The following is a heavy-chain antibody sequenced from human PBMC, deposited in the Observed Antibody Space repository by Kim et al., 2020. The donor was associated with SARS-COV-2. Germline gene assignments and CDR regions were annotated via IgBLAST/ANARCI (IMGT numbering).Heavy chain of an antibody. CDR3: ARKGSYSDY. J-gene: IGHJ4*02. CDR2: SGST. Sequence: SGSTNYNPSLKSRVTISVATSKNQFSLKLSSVTAADTAVYYCARKGSYSDYWGQGTLVTVSS. V-gene: IGHV4-59*01.